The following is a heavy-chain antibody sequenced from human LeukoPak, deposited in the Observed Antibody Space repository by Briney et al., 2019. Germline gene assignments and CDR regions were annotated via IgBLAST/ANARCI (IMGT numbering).Heavy chain of an antibody. CDR3: AREEYSSGWYGTWGAFDI. CDR2: ISGNSGYI. CDR1: GFTFSSST. V-gene: IGHV3-21*01. Sequence: GGSLRLSCAASGFTFSSSTMSWFRQAPGKGLEWVSSISGNSGYIYYADSVKGRFTISRDNAKNSLYLQMNSLTAEDTAVYYCAREEYSSGWYGTWGAFDIWGQGTMVTVSS. J-gene: IGHJ3*02. D-gene: IGHD6-19*01.